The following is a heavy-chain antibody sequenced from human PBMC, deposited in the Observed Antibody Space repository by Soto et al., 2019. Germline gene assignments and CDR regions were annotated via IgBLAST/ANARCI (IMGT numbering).Heavy chain of an antibody. V-gene: IGHV1-2*04. J-gene: IGHJ1*01. Sequence: QVQLVQSGAEVKKPGASVKVSCKASGYTFTGYYMHWVRQAPGQGLEWMGWINPNSGGTNYAQKFRGWVTMTRDTSISTAYMELSRLRSDDTAVYYCARDDYDFWSGYYTGYFQHWGQGTLVTVSS. CDR2: INPNSGGT. CDR3: ARDDYDFWSGYYTGYFQH. D-gene: IGHD3-3*01. CDR1: GYTFTGYY.